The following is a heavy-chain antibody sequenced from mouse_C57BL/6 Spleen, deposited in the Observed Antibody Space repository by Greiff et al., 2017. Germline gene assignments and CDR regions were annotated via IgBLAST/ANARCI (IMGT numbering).Heavy chain of an antibody. J-gene: IGHJ4*01. Sequence: QVQLQQPGAELVKPGASVKMSCKASGYTFTSYWITWVKQRPGQGLEWIGDIYPGSGSTNYNEKFKSKATLTVDQSSSTAYIQLSSLTSEDSAVYCCASDSGSSYRYSVDYWGQGTSGTVSS. V-gene: IGHV1-55*01. CDR1: GYTFTSYW. CDR2: IYPGSGST. D-gene: IGHD1-1*01. CDR3: ASDSGSSYRYSVDY.